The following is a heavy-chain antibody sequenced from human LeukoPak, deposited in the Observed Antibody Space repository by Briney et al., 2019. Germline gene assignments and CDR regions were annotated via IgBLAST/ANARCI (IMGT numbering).Heavy chain of an antibody. CDR3: VRSSGWWSLDY. CDR2: FDTGFGT. V-gene: IGHV3-23*01. D-gene: IGHD6-19*01. Sequence: GGSLRLSCAASGFTFSTASLHWVRQAPGRGLEWVSAFDTGFGTYYPDSLKGRFTISRDNSKNTLFLQLISLRAEDTAVYYCVRSSGWWSLDYWGQGTLVTVSS. J-gene: IGHJ4*02. CDR1: GFTFSTAS.